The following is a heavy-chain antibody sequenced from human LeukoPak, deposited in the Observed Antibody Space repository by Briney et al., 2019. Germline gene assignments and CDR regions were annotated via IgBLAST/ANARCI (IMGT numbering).Heavy chain of an antibody. CDR2: ISSSGSNI. Sequence: GGSLRLSCAASGFTFGSYEMHWVRQAPGKGLEWISYISSSGSNIYYADSVKGRFTISRDNAKNSLFLQMNSLRADDTAVYYCARDSAVVGGDFDYWGQGTLVTVSS. J-gene: IGHJ4*02. D-gene: IGHD1-26*01. CDR1: GFTFGSYE. CDR3: ARDSAVVGGDFDY. V-gene: IGHV3-48*03.